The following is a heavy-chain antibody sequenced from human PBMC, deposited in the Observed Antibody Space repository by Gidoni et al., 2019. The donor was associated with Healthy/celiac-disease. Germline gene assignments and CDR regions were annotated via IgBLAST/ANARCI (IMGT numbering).Heavy chain of an antibody. CDR1: GFTFSSYS. CDR3: ARVRGWDIVVVPAAIQDYYYYMDV. D-gene: IGHD2-2*02. Sequence: EVQLVESGGGLVKPGGSLRLSCAASGFTFSSYSMNWVRQAPGKGLEWVSSISSSSSYIYYADSVKGRFTISRDNAKNSLYLQMNSLRAEDTAVYYCARVRGWDIVVVPAAIQDYYYYMDVWGKGTTVTVSS. J-gene: IGHJ6*03. CDR2: ISSSSSYI. V-gene: IGHV3-21*01.